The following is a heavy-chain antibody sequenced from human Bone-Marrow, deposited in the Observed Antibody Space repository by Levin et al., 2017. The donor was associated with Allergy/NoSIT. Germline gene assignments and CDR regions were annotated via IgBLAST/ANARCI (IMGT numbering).Heavy chain of an antibody. CDR1: GFTFSSYA. CDR2: ISHDRSNE. J-gene: IGHJ6*02. D-gene: IGHD6-6*01. CDR3: ARDRGGGIAARSGMDV. V-gene: IGHV3-30-3*01. Sequence: GESLKISCAASGFTFSSYAMHWVRQAPGKGLEWVAVISHDRSNENYAGSVKGRFTISGDNSKNTLYLEMNSLRAEDTAVYYCARDRGGGIAARSGMDVWGQGTTVTVSS.